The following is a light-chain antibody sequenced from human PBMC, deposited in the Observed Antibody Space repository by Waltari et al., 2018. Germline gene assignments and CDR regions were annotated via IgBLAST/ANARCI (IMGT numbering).Light chain of an antibody. V-gene: IGLV1-47*01. CDR1: RSNAGTNY. CDR3: AACDDSLSGRV. J-gene: IGLJ3*02. CDR2: RNN. Sequence: QSVLTQPPSASGTPGQRVTISCSGSRSNAGTNYVYWYQQLPGTAPKRLIYRNNQRPSGVPDRFSGSKSGTSASLAISGLRSEDEADYYCAACDDSLSGRVFGGGTKVTVL.